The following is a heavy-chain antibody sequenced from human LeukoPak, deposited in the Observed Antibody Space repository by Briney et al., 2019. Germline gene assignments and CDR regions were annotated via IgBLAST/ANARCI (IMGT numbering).Heavy chain of an antibody. J-gene: IGHJ3*02. Sequence: GGSLRLSCAASGFTFDDYGMSWVRQAPGEGLEWVSGINWNGGSTGYADSVKGRFTISRDNAKNSLYLQMNSLRAEDTALYYCARERKYQLGNPAPGAFDIWGQGTMVTVSS. CDR1: GFTFDDYG. V-gene: IGHV3-20*04. D-gene: IGHD2-2*01. CDR2: INWNGGST. CDR3: ARERKYQLGNPAPGAFDI.